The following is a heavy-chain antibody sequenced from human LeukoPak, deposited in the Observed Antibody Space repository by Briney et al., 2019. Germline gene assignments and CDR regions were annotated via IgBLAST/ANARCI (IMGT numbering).Heavy chain of an antibody. CDR1: GGSISSSSYY. J-gene: IGHJ4*02. V-gene: IGHV4-39*01. D-gene: IGHD3-22*01. Sequence: PSETLSLTCTVSGGSISSSSYYWGWIRQPPGKGLEWIGTIYYSGSTYYNPSLKSRVTISVDTSKNQFSLKLSSVTAADTAVYYCASPSFSYYYDSSGRRFDYWGQGTLVTVSS. CDR2: IYYSGST. CDR3: ASPSFSYYYDSSGRRFDY.